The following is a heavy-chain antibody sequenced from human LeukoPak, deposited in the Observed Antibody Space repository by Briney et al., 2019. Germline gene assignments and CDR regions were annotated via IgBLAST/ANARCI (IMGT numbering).Heavy chain of an antibody. CDR2: ISWNSAYI. CDR3: ARAIRL. Sequence: PGRSLRLSCAASGFTFHHYAIHWVRQVPGKGLEWVSGISWNSAYIGYADSVKGRFTISRDNAKNSVYLQMNSLRAEDTGIYYCARAIRLWGQGTLVTVSS. J-gene: IGHJ4*02. D-gene: IGHD1-1*01. CDR1: GFTFHHYA. V-gene: IGHV3-9*01.